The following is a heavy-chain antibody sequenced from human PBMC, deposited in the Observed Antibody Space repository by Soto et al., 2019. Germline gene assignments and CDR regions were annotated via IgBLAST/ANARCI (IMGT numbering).Heavy chain of an antibody. J-gene: IGHJ4*02. Sequence: QVQLVQSGAEVKKPGASVKVSCKASGYTFTSYGISWVRQAPGQGLEWMGWISAYNGNTNYAQKLQGRVTMTTDTSTITDYMELRSLRSDDTAVYYCARDGGYDYVWGSYRYTSRFDYWGQGTLVTVSS. CDR2: ISAYNGNT. V-gene: IGHV1-18*01. CDR1: GYTFTSYG. D-gene: IGHD3-16*02. CDR3: ARDGGYDYVWGSYRYTSRFDY.